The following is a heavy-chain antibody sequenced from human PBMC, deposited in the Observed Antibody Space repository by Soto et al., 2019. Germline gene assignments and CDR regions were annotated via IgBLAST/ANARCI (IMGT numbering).Heavy chain of an antibody. J-gene: IGHJ3*02. CDR2: IWYDGSNK. Sequence: GGSLRLSCAASGFTFSSYGMHWVRQAPGKGLEWVAVIWYDGSNKYYADSVKGRFTISRDNSKNTLYLQMNSLRAEDTAVYYCATLXGGYSYGAKVGVDAFDIWGQGTMVTVSS. D-gene: IGHD5-18*01. V-gene: IGHV3-33*01. CDR1: GFTFSSYG. CDR3: ATLXGGYSYGAKVGVDAFDI.